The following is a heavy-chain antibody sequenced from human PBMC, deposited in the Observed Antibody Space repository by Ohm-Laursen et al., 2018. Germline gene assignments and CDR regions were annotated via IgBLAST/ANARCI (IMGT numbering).Heavy chain of an antibody. J-gene: IGHJ6*02. CDR2: ISSSGSTI. CDR3: ASLKPPLYYYGMDV. V-gene: IGHV3-11*01. Sequence: LSLTCAASGFTFSNAWMSWVRQAPGKGLGWVSYISSSGSTIYYADSVKGRFTISRDNAKNSLYLQMNSLRAEDTAVYYCASLKPPLYYYGMDVWGQGTTVTVSS. CDR1: GFTFSNAW.